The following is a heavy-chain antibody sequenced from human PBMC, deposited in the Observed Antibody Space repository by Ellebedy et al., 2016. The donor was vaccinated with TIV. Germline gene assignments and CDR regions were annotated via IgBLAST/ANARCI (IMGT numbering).Heavy chain of an antibody. CDR2: ISFDGSNK. Sequence: GGSLRLXXAASAFTFSSYSMHWVRQAPGKGLEWVAIISFDGSNKYYADSVKGRFTISRDNAKNSLYLQMNSLRAEDTAVYYCARQYSYGQHFDYWGQGTLVTVSS. CDR1: AFTFSSYS. J-gene: IGHJ4*02. CDR3: ARQYSYGQHFDY. V-gene: IGHV3-30-3*01. D-gene: IGHD5-18*01.